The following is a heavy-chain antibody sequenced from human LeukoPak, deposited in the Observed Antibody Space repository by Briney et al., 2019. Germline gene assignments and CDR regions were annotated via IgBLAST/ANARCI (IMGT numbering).Heavy chain of an antibody. Sequence: PGGSLRLSCAASGFTFSSFGMHWVRHAPGKGLKWVAVISYDGSNKYYADSVKGRFTISRDNSKNTLYLQMNSLRAGDTAVYYCARGVDDSSGYYYTFDYWGQGTLVTVSS. D-gene: IGHD3-22*01. V-gene: IGHV3-30*03. J-gene: IGHJ4*02. CDR2: ISYDGSNK. CDR3: ARGVDDSSGYYYTFDY. CDR1: GFTFSSFG.